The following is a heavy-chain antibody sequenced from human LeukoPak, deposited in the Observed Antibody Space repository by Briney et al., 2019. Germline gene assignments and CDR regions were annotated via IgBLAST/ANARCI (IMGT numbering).Heavy chain of an antibody. D-gene: IGHD6-13*01. V-gene: IGHV3-30*18. CDR1: GFTFSSYG. Sequence: GGSLRLSCAASGFTFSSYGMHWVRQAAGKGLEWAAVISYDGSNKYYADSVKGRFTISRDNSKNTLYLQMNSLRAEDTAVYYCAKDHFIAAAGSRFDYWGQGTLVTVSS. J-gene: IGHJ4*02. CDR2: ISYDGSNK. CDR3: AKDHFIAAAGSRFDY.